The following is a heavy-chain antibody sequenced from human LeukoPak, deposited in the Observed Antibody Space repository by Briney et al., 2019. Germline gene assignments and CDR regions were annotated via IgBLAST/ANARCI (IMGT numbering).Heavy chain of an antibody. CDR2: IYYSGST. J-gene: IGHJ6*03. Sequence: PSETLSLTCTVSGGSISSYYWSWIRQPPGKGLEWIGYIYYSGSTNYNPSLKSRVTISVDTSKNQFSLKLSSVTAADTAVYYCARVYQDIVVVPAATKQKNYYYYYMDVWGKGTTVTVSS. CDR3: ARVYQDIVVVPAATKQKNYYYYYMDV. V-gene: IGHV4-59*01. CDR1: GGSISSYY. D-gene: IGHD2-2*01.